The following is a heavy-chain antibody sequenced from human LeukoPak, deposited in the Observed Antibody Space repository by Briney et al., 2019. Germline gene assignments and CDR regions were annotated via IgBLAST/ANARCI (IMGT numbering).Heavy chain of an antibody. CDR1: GFTFSSYA. CDR3: AKGILEWQLFDY. V-gene: IGHV3-23*01. Sequence: GGSLRLSCAASGFTFSSYAMSWVRQAQGKGLEWVSAISGSGGSTYYADSVKGRFTISRDNSKNTLYLQMNSLRAEDTAVYYCAKGILEWQLFDYWGQGTLVTVSS. CDR2: ISGSGGST. D-gene: IGHD3-3*01. J-gene: IGHJ4*02.